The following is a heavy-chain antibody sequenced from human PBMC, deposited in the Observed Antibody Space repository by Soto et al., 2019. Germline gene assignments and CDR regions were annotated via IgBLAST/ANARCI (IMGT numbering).Heavy chain of an antibody. CDR1: GFTFSNYW. V-gene: IGHV3-7*01. D-gene: IGHD1-20*01. J-gene: IGHJ4*02. CDR2: IKQDGSEK. Sequence: VQPVESGGGLVQPGGSLRLSCAASGFTFSNYWMSWVRQAPGKGLEWVANIKQDGSEKYYVDSVKGRFTISRDNAKNSLYLQMNSLRAEDTAVYFCARDHLLTGSTGCLDYWGQGTLVTVSS. CDR3: ARDHLLTGSTGCLDY.